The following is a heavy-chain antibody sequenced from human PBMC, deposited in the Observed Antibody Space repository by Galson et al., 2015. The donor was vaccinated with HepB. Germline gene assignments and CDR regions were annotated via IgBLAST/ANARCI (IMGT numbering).Heavy chain of an antibody. J-gene: IGHJ4*02. CDR2: ISSSGTTI. CDR3: ARVRPSGSFDF. Sequence: SLRLSCAGSGFIFSNYEMNWVRQAPGKGLEWVSYISSSGTTIYYADSVKGRFTISRDNAKNSLYLQMNIQRAENPAVYYCARVRPSGSFDFWGQGALVTVSS. CDR1: GFIFSNYE. V-gene: IGHV3-48*03. D-gene: IGHD3-22*01.